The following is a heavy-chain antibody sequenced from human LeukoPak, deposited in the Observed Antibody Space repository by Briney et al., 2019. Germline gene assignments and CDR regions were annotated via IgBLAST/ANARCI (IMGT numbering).Heavy chain of an antibody. V-gene: IGHV1-2*02. CDR1: GYTFTGYY. D-gene: IGHD5-24*01. CDR3: ARGIRRDGYNTDY. J-gene: IGHJ4*02. CDR2: INPNSGGT. Sequence: ASVKVSCKASGYTFTGYYIHWVRQAPGQGLEGMGWINPNSGGTNYAQRIQGKVTMTRDTPISTAYMELSRLRSDGTAVYYCARGIRRDGYNTDYWGQGTLVTVSS.